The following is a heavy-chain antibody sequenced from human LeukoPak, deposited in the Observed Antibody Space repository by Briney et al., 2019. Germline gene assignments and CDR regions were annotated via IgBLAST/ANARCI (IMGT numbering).Heavy chain of an antibody. Sequence: GGSLRLSCAASGFTFSSYAMSWVRQAPGKGLEWVSGMSAGGTSTYYADSVKGRFTISRDNSKNTLYLHMDSLRAEDTAIYYCAKMRGIVITFGGVIFDSWGQGTLATVSS. CDR2: MSAGGTST. CDR3: AKMRGIVITFGGVIFDS. J-gene: IGHJ4*02. D-gene: IGHD3-16*01. CDR1: GFTFSSYA. V-gene: IGHV3-23*01.